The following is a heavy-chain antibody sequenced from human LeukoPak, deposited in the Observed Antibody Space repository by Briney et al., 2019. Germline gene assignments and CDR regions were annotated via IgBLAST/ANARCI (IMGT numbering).Heavy chain of an antibody. CDR1: GFTFSSYG. V-gene: IGHV3-23*01. J-gene: IGHJ4*02. D-gene: IGHD3-10*01. CDR3: AKDFYDSGY. CDR2: IRGSGTST. Sequence: SGGTLRLSCAGSGFTFSSYGMSWVRQAPGKGLEWVSCIRGSGTSTYYADSVKGRFTISRDNSKNTLYLQMNSLRAEDTAVYFCAKDFYDSGYWGQGTLVTVSS.